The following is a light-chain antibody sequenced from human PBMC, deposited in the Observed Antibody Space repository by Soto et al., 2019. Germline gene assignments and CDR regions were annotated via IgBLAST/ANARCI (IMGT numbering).Light chain of an antibody. Sequence: ELVITQSPSTLSGSPGERATLSCMASQSVRSNLAWYQQKPGQAPRLVIYGASTRTTGIPARFSGTGSGTEFTLTISSLQSEDFALYYCQQYNDWSLTFGQGTKVDIK. CDR2: GAS. J-gene: IGKJ1*01. CDR3: QQYNDWSLT. CDR1: QSVRSN. V-gene: IGKV3-15*01.